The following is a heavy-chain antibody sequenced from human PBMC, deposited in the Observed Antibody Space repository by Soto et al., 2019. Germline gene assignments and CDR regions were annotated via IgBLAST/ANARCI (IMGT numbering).Heavy chain of an antibody. CDR2: ISAYNGNT. J-gene: IGHJ3*02. CDR1: GYTFTGYY. Sequence: ASVKVSCKASGYTFTGYYMHWVRQAPGQGLEWMGWISAYNGNTNYAQKLQGRVTMTTDTSTSTAYMELRSLRSDDTAVYYCAVDSSGYGDDAFDIWGQGTMVTVSS. V-gene: IGHV1-18*04. CDR3: AVDSSGYGDDAFDI. D-gene: IGHD3-22*01.